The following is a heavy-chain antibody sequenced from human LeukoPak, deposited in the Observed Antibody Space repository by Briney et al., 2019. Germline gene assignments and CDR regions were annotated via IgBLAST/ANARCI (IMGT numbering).Heavy chain of an antibody. V-gene: IGHV4-34*01. D-gene: IGHD5-18*01. Sequence: SETLSLTCAVYGRSFTGYYWSWIRQPPGKGLEWIGEINHSGSTNYNPSLKSRVTISVDTSKNQFSLKLSSVTAADTAVYYCARPGRYSCGYGARWFDPWGQGTLVTVSS. J-gene: IGHJ5*02. CDR1: GRSFTGYY. CDR3: ARPGRYSCGYGARWFDP. CDR2: INHSGST.